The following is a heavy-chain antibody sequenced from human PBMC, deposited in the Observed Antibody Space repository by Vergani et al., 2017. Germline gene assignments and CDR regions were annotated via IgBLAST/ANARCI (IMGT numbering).Heavy chain of an antibody. CDR3: ARHTTYTDS. J-gene: IGHJ4*02. V-gene: IGHV5-51*01. CDR1: EYSFGNYW. CDR2: IYPADSDT. Sequence: EVELVQSGPEMRTPGASLKISCNGSEYSFGNYWMGWVRQMPGKGLEWMGFIYPADSDTRYSPSFQGQVTISADKSISTASVQWDSLKASDTALYYCARHTTYTDSWGQGTLVTVSS. D-gene: IGHD3-16*01.